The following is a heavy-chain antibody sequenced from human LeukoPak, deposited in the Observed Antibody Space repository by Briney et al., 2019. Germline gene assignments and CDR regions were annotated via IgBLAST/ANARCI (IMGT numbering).Heavy chain of an antibody. CDR3: AGNNWNYVPDGLDV. V-gene: IGHV4-39*01. J-gene: IGHJ6*02. CDR1: GGSISSSSCY. D-gene: IGHD1-7*01. Sequence: SETLSLTCTVSGGSISSSSCYWGWFRQPPGKGLEWFGSIYYSGSTYYNPSLKSRGTISVDTSKNQFSLKMSSVTAADRAVYYCAGNNWNYVPDGLDVWGQGTTVTVSS. CDR2: IYYSGST.